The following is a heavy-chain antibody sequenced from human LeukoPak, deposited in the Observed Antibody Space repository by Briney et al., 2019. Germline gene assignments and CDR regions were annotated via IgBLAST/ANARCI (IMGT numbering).Heavy chain of an antibody. V-gene: IGHV1-2*02. CDR3: ARDCSSTSCYSY. CDR1: GYTFTGYY. Sequence: ASVKVSCKASGYTFTGYYMHWVRQAPGQGLEWMEWINPNSGGTNYAQKFQGRVTMTRDTSISTAYMELSRLRSDDTAVYYCARDCSSTSCYSYWGQGTLVTVSS. D-gene: IGHD2-2*02. CDR2: INPNSGGT. J-gene: IGHJ4*02.